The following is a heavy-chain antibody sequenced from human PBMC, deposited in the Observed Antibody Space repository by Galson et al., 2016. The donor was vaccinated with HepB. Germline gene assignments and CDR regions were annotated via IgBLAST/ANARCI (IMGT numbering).Heavy chain of an antibody. J-gene: IGHJ3*02. Sequence: TLSLTCTVSGGSVSSGTYYWNWIRQPAGKGLEWIGRIYTSGSTNYSPSLKSRVTISLDTSKNHFSLKLSSVTAADTAVYYCARPYYGAGSYVAFDIWGQGTMVTVSS. D-gene: IGHD3-10*01. CDR1: GGSVSSGTYY. CDR3: ARPYYGAGSYVAFDI. CDR2: IYTSGST. V-gene: IGHV4-61*02.